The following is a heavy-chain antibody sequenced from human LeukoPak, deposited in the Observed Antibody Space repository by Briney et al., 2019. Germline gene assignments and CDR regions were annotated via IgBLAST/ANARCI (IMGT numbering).Heavy chain of an antibody. CDR3: ATGAQNIAVAGDGEYYFDY. CDR1: GFTFSYAW. J-gene: IGHJ4*02. V-gene: IGHV3-21*01. CDR2: ISSSSSYI. D-gene: IGHD6-19*01. Sequence: GGSLRLSCAASGFTFSYAWMSWVRQAPGKGLEWVSSISSSSSYIYYADSVKGRFTISRDNAKNSLYLQMNSLRAEDTAVYYCATGAQNIAVAGDGEYYFDYWGQGTLVTVSS.